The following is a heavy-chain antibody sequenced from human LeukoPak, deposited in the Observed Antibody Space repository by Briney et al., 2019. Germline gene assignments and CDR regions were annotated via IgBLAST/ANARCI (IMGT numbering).Heavy chain of an antibody. D-gene: IGHD1-26*01. Sequence: GGSLRLSCAASGFTFSSYAMSWVRQAPGKGLEWVSAISGSGGSTYYADSVKGQFTISRDNSKNTLYLQMNSLRAEDTAVYYCAKDPFNLVGTESYYWGQGTLVTVSS. CDR1: GFTFSSYA. V-gene: IGHV3-23*01. CDR2: ISGSGGST. J-gene: IGHJ4*02. CDR3: AKDPFNLVGTESYY.